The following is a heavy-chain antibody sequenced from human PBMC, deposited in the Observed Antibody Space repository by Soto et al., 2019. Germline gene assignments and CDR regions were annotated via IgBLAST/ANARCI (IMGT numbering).Heavy chain of an antibody. D-gene: IGHD6-13*01. CDR2: ISGSGGST. CDR3: AKRKQQLFHAFDI. CDR1: GFTFSSYA. V-gene: IGHV3-23*01. Sequence: EVQLFESGGGLVQPGGSLRLSCAASGFTFSSYAMSWVRQAPGKGLEWVSAISGSGGSTYYADSVKGRFTISRANSKNLLYLHMNSLRADDTAVYYCAKRKQQLFHAFDIWGQGTMVTVSS. J-gene: IGHJ3*02.